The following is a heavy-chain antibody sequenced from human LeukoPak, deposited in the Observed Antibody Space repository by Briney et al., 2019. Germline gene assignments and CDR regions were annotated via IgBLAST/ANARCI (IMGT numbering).Heavy chain of an antibody. V-gene: IGHV1-18*04. CDR2: ISVKHGNT. D-gene: IGHD3-16*01. CDR1: GYTFTGYY. Sequence: ASVKVSCKASGYTFTGYYMHWARQAPGQGLEWMGWISVKHGNTNYAQEFQGRVTLATDTSTTTAYMELGSLKSDDTAVYYCARGPPWGAIDYWGQGTLITVSS. CDR3: ARGPPWGAIDY. J-gene: IGHJ4*02.